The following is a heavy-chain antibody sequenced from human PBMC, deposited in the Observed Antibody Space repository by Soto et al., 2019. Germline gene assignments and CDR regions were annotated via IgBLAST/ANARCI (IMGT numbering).Heavy chain of an antibody. Sequence: QVQLVQSGAEVKKPGSSVKVSCKASGGTFNNYAISWVRQAPGQGLEWMGRIIPMYGTPNYAQKFQGRVTIXXDXSXXTADMEVSSLQSEDTAVYYCTRDFSGNYYYNWFDPWGQGTLVTVSS. J-gene: IGHJ5*02. V-gene: IGHV1-69*15. CDR1: GGTFNNYA. D-gene: IGHD1-26*01. CDR2: IIPMYGTP. CDR3: TRDFSGNYYYNWFDP.